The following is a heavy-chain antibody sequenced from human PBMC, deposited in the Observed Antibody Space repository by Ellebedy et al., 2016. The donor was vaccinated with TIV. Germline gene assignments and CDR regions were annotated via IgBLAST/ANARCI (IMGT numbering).Heavy chain of an antibody. V-gene: IGHV1-18*04. Sequence: AASVKVSCKASGYTFTGYGISWVRQAPGQGLEWVGWISAYHGNTNYAQKVQDRVTMTTDTSTSTAYMELRSLRSDDTAVYYCARDLPAAVYSSDWYGGGDYWGQGTLVTVSS. CDR1: GYTFTGYG. CDR2: ISAYHGNT. J-gene: IGHJ4*02. D-gene: IGHD6-19*01. CDR3: ARDLPAAVYSSDWYGGGDY.